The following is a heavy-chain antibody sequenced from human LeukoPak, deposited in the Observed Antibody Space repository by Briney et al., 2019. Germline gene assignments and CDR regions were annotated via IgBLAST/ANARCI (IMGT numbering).Heavy chain of an antibody. CDR1: GYTFTSYG. CDR3: AVWGIAAAGTKFDY. V-gene: IGHV1-18*01. Sequence: ASVRVSCKASGYTFTSYGISWVRQAPGQGLEWMGWISAYNGNTNYAQKLQGRVTMTTDTSTSTAYMELRSLRSDDTAVYYCAVWGIAAAGTKFDYWGQGTLVTVSS. CDR2: ISAYNGNT. J-gene: IGHJ4*02. D-gene: IGHD6-13*01.